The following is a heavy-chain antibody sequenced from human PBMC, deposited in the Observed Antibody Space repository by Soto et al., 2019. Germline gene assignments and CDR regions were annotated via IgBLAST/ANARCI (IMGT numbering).Heavy chain of an antibody. Sequence: SETLSLTCTVSGGSISSGAYYWSWVRQPPGKGLEWIGYIHYSGKTYSKPSLKSRVSISVDTSKNQFSLKLSSVTAADTAVYYCAREDPVLRWFDPWGQGTLVTVSS. D-gene: IGHD2-8*02. CDR2: IHYSGKT. V-gene: IGHV4-30-4*01. J-gene: IGHJ5*02. CDR1: GGSISSGAYY. CDR3: AREDPVLRWFDP.